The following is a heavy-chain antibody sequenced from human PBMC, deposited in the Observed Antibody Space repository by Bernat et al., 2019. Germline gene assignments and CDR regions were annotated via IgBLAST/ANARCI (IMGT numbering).Heavy chain of an antibody. J-gene: IGHJ4*02. Sequence: QLQLQESGPGLVKASETLSLTCTVSGGSISSSSYYWGWIRQPLGKGLEWIGSIYYSGSTEYNPSLNSRVTIFVGTSKNQFSLKLSSVTAPDTAVYYCSRHSGSSWYNPFDYWGQGTLVTVSS. CDR1: GGSISSSSYY. V-gene: IGHV4-39*01. D-gene: IGHD6-13*01. CDR3: SRHSGSSWYNPFDY. CDR2: IYYSGST.